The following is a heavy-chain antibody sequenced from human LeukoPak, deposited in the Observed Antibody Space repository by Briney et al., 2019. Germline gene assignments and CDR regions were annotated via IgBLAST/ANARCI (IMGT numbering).Heavy chain of an antibody. CDR1: GGSISRYY. CDR2: IYSSGST. V-gene: IGHV4-4*07. J-gene: IGHJ3*02. CDR3: AKDRYSGYDNAFDI. D-gene: IGHD5-12*01. Sequence: SETLSLTGTVSGGSISRYYWSWIRQPAGKRLEWIGRIYSSGSTNYNPSLKSRVTMSVDTSKNQFSLKLSSMTAANTAVYDCAKDRYSGYDNAFDIWGQGTMVTVSS.